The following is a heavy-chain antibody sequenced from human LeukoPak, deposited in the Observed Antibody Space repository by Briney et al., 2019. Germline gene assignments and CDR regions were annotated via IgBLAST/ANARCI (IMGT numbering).Heavy chain of an antibody. CDR3: ARDPRWDYVWGSYLYGMDV. CDR1: GFTFSSYS. J-gene: IGHJ6*02. V-gene: IGHV3-21*01. CDR2: NSRSSSYI. D-gene: IGHD3-16*02. Sequence: PGGSLRLSCAASGFTFSSYSMNLVRLAPGKGLEWVSSNSRSSSYIYYADSVKGRFTISRDNAKNSLYLQMNSLRAEDTAVYYCARDPRWDYVWGSYLYGMDVWGQGTTVTVSS.